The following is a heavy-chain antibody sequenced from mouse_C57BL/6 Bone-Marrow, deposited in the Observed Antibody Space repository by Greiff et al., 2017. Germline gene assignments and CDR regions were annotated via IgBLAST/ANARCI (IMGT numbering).Heavy chain of an antibody. Sequence: QVQLKESGPGLVAPSQSLSITCTVSGFSLTSYGVHWVRQPPGKGLEWLGVIWAGGSTNYNSALMSRLSISKDNSKSQVFLKMNSLQTDDTAMYYWGRAYDYGSLDYGGKGTTLTVSS. CDR3: GRAYDYGSLDY. CDR2: IWAGGST. J-gene: IGHJ2*01. CDR1: GFSLTSYG. V-gene: IGHV2-9*02. D-gene: IGHD2-4*01.